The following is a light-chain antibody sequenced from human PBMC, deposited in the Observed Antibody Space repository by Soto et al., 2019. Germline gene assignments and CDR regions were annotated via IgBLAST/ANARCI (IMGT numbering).Light chain of an antibody. CDR1: SSDVGGYNY. J-gene: IGLJ1*01. V-gene: IGLV2-14*01. CDR2: EVS. Sequence: QSALTQPASVSGSPGQSITISCTGTSSDVGGYNYVSWYQQHPGKAPKLMIYEVSNRPSEVSNRFSGSKSGNTASLTISGLQDEDEADYYCSSYTSSSLYVFGTGTKLTVL. CDR3: SSYTSSSLYV.